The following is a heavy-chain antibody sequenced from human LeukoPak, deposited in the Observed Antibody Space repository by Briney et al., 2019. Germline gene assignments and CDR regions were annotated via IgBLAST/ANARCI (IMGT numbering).Heavy chain of an antibody. CDR3: ANEIRPNDY. CDR2: ISGSGNGFSI. CDR1: GFVFSIYT. D-gene: IGHD4-17*01. Sequence: GGSLRLSCSASGFVFSIYTMYWVRRTPGKGPEYVSTISGSGNGFSIYYADSVKGRFTISSDNSKNTLYLQMNSLRAENTAVYYCANEIRPNDYWGQGTQVTVPS. V-gene: IGHV3-64*04. J-gene: IGHJ4*02.